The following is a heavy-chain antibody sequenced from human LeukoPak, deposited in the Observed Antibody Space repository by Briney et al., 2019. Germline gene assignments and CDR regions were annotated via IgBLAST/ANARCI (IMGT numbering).Heavy chain of an antibody. V-gene: IGHV4-59*01. J-gene: IGHJ4*02. CDR1: GGSISSYY. Sequence: PSQTLSLTCTVSGGSISSYYCSWIRQPPGKGLEWIGYIYYSGSTNYNPSLKSRVTISVDTSKNQFSLKLSSVTAADTAVYYCARVTYTSSWQYYFDYWGQGTLVTVSS. D-gene: IGHD6-13*01. CDR3: ARVTYTSSWQYYFDY. CDR2: IYYSGST.